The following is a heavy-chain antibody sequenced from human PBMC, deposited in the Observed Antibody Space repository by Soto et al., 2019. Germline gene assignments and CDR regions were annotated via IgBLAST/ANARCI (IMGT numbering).Heavy chain of an antibody. D-gene: IGHD6-25*01. CDR1: GNNFFHYV. V-gene: IGHV1-3*01. CDR3: AKGSHASGRSFWADY. J-gene: IGHJ4*02. CDR2: IIAGNGNT. Sequence: QVNLVQSGAEVKKPGASVKLSCKASGNNFFHYVIHWVRQAPGQSLEGMGSIIAGNGNTQYSQRFQDRVTITRDTSAATSYMELSSLASEDTALYYCAKGSHASGRSFWADYWGQGTLVTVSS.